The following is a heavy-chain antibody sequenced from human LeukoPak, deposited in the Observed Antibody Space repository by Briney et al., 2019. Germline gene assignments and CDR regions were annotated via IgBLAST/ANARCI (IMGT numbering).Heavy chain of an antibody. CDR1: GGSISSGYYY. J-gene: IGHJ5*02. D-gene: IGHD4-17*01. CDR2: IYSSGST. V-gene: IGHV4-31*02. Sequence: SETLSLTCSVSGGSISSGYYYWTWIRQHPGTGLEWIGYIYSSGSTHYNPSLKSRSTISVDTSKNQFSLKLTSVTAADTAVYFCAYGDFKNWFDPWGQGILVTVSS. CDR3: AYGDFKNWFDP.